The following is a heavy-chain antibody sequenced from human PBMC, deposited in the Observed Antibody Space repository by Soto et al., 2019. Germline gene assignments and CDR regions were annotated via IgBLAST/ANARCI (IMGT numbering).Heavy chain of an antibody. CDR1: GGSISSGGYY. J-gene: IGHJ4*02. D-gene: IGHD3-16*02. CDR2: IYYSGST. Sequence: PSETLSLTCTVSGGSISSGGYYWSWIRQHPGKGLEWIGYIYYSGSTYYNPSLKSRVTISVDTSKNQFSLKLSSVTAADTAVYYCASLRVIRGGYFDYWGQGTLVTVSS. CDR3: ASLRVIRGGYFDY. V-gene: IGHV4-31*03.